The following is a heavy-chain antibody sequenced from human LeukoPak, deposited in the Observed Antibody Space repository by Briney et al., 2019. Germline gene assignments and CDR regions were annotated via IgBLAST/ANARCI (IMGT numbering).Heavy chain of an antibody. CDR2: ISGSGGTT. CDR1: GFTFSTYA. CDR3: AKDLSPDRGFPDAFDI. J-gene: IGHJ3*02. V-gene: IGHV3-23*01. D-gene: IGHD3-10*01. Sequence: GGSLRLSCAVSGFTFSTYAMSWVRQAPGKGLEWVSSISGSGGTTYYADSVKGRFTISRDNSKNTLYLQMNSLRAEDTAVYYCAKDLSPDRGFPDAFDIWGQGTMVTVSS.